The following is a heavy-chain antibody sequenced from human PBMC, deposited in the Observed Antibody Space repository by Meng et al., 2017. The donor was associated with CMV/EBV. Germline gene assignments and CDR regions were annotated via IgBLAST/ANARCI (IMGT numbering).Heavy chain of an antibody. J-gene: IGHJ6*02. D-gene: IGHD6-13*01. CDR1: GGTFSSYA. CDR2: ISSSSSYI. CDR3: ARDRAAAGSYYYYYGMDV. V-gene: IGHV3-21*04. Sequence: SCKASGGTFSSYAISWVRQAPGKGLEWVSSISSSSSYIYYADSVKGRFTISRDNAKNSLYLQMNSLRAEDTAVYYCARDRAAAGSYYYYYGMDVWGQGTTVTVSS.